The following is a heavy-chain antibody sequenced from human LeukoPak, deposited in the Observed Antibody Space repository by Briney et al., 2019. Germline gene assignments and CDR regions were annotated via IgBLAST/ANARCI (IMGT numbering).Heavy chain of an antibody. V-gene: IGHV4-34*01. Sequence: SETLSLTCAVYGGSFSDYYWSWIRQPPGKGLEWIGEINRSGSTNYNPSLKSRVTISVDTSKNQFSLKLSSVTAADTAVYYCARGPYYDFWSGYYGAYYFDYWGQGTLVTVSS. CDR2: INRSGST. CDR1: GGSFSDYY. J-gene: IGHJ4*02. CDR3: ARGPYYDFWSGYYGAYYFDY. D-gene: IGHD3-3*01.